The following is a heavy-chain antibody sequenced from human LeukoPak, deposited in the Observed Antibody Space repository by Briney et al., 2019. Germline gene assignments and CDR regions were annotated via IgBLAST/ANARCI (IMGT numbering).Heavy chain of an antibody. CDR3: ARGNYYDSSVGFDY. J-gene: IGHJ4*02. V-gene: IGHV3-48*04. D-gene: IGHD3-22*01. Sequence: GGSLRLSCAASGFTFSSYVMSWVRQAPGKGLEWVSYISSSSSTIYYADSVKGQFTISRDNAKNSLYLQMNSLRAEDTAVYYCARGNYYDSSVGFDYWGQGTLVTVSS. CDR1: GFTFSSYV. CDR2: ISSSSSTI.